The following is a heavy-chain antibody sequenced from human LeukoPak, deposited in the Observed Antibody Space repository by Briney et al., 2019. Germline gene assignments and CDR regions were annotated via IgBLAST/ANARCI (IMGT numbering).Heavy chain of an antibody. Sequence: PSDTLSLICTVSGGSVNNYYWNWIRQSPGKGLEWIGSIYYSGSTYYNPSLKSRVTISVDTSKNQFSLKLSSVTAADTAVYYCAREGRIVVVTPLYWGQGTLVTVSS. D-gene: IGHD3-22*01. CDR1: GGSVNNYY. J-gene: IGHJ4*02. CDR2: IYYSGST. CDR3: AREGRIVVVTPLY. V-gene: IGHV4-59*02.